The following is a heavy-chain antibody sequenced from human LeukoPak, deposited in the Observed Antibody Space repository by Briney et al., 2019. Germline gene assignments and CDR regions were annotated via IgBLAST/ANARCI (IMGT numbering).Heavy chain of an antibody. CDR2: ISAYNGNT. V-gene: IGHV1-18*04. CDR3: ARSIAVAGNICWFDP. D-gene: IGHD6-19*01. CDR1: GYTFTSYG. J-gene: IGHJ5*02. Sequence: GASVKVSCKASGYTFTSYGISWVRQAPGQGLEWMGWISAYNGNTNYAQKLQGRVTMTTDTSTSTAYMELRSLRSDDTAVYYCARSIAVAGNICWFDPWGQGTLVTVSS.